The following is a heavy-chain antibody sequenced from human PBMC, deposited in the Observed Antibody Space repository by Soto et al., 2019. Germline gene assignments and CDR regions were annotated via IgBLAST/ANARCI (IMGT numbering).Heavy chain of an antibody. Sequence: GGSLRLSCAASGFTFSSYSMNWVRQAPGKGLEWVSSISSSSSYIYYADSVKGRFTISRDNAKNSLYLQMNSLRAEDTAVYYCARDKQQPPFKYYYYYYGMDVWGQGTTVTVSS. CDR2: ISSSSSYI. V-gene: IGHV3-21*01. CDR3: ARDKQQPPFKYYYYYYGMDV. J-gene: IGHJ6*02. CDR1: GFTFSSYS. D-gene: IGHD6-13*01.